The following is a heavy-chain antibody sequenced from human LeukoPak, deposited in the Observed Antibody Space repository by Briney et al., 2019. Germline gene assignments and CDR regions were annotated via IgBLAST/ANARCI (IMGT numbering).Heavy chain of an antibody. Sequence: GGSLRLSCAASGFTVSSNYMSWVRQAPGKGLEWVSVIYGGGSTYYADSVKGRFTISRDNSKNTLYLQMNSLRAEDTAVYYCARGNEQLAYDYWGQGTLVTVSS. CDR3: ARGNEQLAYDY. J-gene: IGHJ4*02. CDR1: GFTVSSNY. V-gene: IGHV3-53*01. D-gene: IGHD6-6*01. CDR2: IYGGGST.